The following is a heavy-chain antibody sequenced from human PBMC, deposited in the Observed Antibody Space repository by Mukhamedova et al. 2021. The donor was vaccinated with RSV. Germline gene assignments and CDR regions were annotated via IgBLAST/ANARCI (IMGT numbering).Heavy chain of an antibody. V-gene: IGHV3-7*01. CDR2: INGDGSEI. Sequence: VRRTPGKGLEWVANINGDGSEIKYVDSVRGRFTISRDNAKNSVYLQMDSLRAEDTAVYYCARSPRGSVSFGGISPEFDYWAQGTL. D-gene: IGHD3-16*01. CDR3: ARSPRGSVSFGGISPEFDY. J-gene: IGHJ4*02.